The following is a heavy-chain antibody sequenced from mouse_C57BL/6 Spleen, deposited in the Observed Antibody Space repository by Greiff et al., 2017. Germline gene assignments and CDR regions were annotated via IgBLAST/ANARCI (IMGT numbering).Heavy chain of an antibody. Sequence: EVQLLQSGPELVKPGASVKMSCKASGYTFTDYNMHWVKQSHGKSLEWIGYINPNNGGTSYNQKFKGKATLTVNKSYSTAYMGLRSLTSEDSAVYYCAREGQLFGAMDYWGQGTSVTVSS. D-gene: IGHD1-1*02. CDR2: INPNNGGT. V-gene: IGHV1-22*01. J-gene: IGHJ4*01. CDR3: AREGQLFGAMDY. CDR1: GYTFTDYN.